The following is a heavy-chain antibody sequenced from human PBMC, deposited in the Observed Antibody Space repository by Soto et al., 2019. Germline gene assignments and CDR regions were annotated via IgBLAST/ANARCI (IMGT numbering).Heavy chain of an antibody. CDR1: GFTFSSYS. CDR3: AREATYYDFWSGYSSAFDI. D-gene: IGHD3-3*01. V-gene: IGHV3-21*01. CDR2: ISSSSSYI. Sequence: GGSLRLSCAASGFTFSSYSMNWVRQAPGKGLEWVSSISSSSSYIYYADSVKGRFTISRDNAKNSLYLQMNSLRAEDTAVYYCAREATYYDFWSGYSSAFDIWGQGTMVTVSS. J-gene: IGHJ3*02.